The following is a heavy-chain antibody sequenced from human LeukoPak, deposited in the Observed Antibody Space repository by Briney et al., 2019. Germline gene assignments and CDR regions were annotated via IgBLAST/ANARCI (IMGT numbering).Heavy chain of an antibody. Sequence: PSETLSLTCTVSGGSINNYYWNWIRQPPGKGLEWIGYIYYSGSTSYNPSLKSRVTISVDTSKSQFSLKLSSVTAADTAVYYCARGGGYSSSWSYWGRGTLVTVSS. V-gene: IGHV4-59*01. J-gene: IGHJ4*02. CDR2: IYYSGST. CDR3: ARGGGYSSSWSY. CDR1: GGSINNYY. D-gene: IGHD6-13*01.